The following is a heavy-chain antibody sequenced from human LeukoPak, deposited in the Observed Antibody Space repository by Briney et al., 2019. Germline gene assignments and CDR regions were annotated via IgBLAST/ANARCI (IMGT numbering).Heavy chain of an antibody. CDR2: IKSKTYGGTT. V-gene: IGHV3-15*01. J-gene: IGHJ4*02. D-gene: IGHD1-26*01. CDR3: TTDLWAIVGATDFDY. Sequence: GGSLRLSCAASGFTFSNAWMSWVRQAPGKGLECVGRIKSKTYGGTTDYAAPVKGRFTISRDDSKNTLYLQMNSLKTEDTAVFYCTTDLWAIVGATDFDYWGPGTLVTVSS. CDR1: GFTFSNAW.